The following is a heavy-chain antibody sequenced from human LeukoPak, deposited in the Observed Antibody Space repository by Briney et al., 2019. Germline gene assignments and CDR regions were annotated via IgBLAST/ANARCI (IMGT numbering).Heavy chain of an antibody. D-gene: IGHD2-15*01. CDR2: MYHSGNT. CDR3: ATQQCSGGSCYSRAIWFDP. V-gene: IGHV4-39*01. Sequence: PSETLSLTCTVSGGXISSSSYYWGWIRQPPGKGLEWIASMYHSGNTYYNPSLKSRVTVSVDTSKNQFSLKLNSVTAADTAVYYCATQQCSGGSCYSRAIWFDPWGQGTLVTVSS. CDR1: GGXISSSSYY. J-gene: IGHJ5*02.